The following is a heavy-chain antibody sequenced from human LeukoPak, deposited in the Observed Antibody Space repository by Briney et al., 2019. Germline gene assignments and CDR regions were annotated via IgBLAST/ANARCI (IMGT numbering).Heavy chain of an antibody. J-gene: IGHJ5*02. CDR3: ARGSLYYDFWSGYYLIDP. V-gene: IGHV1-8*03. CDR1: GYTFTGYY. Sequence: GASVKVSCKASGYTFTGYYMHWVRQAPGQGLEWMGRINPNSGNTGYAQKFQGRVTITRNTSISTAYMELSSLRSEDTAVYYCARGSLYYDFWSGYYLIDPWGQGTLVTVSS. CDR2: INPNSGNT. D-gene: IGHD3-3*01.